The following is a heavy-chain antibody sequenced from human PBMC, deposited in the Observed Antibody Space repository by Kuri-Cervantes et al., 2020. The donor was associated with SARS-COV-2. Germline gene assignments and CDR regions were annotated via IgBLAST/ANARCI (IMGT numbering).Heavy chain of an antibody. J-gene: IGHJ3*01. CDR2: ISWDGGST. CDR3: AKPHEPGISGSLCPFDF. CDR1: GFTFDDYA. Sequence: GESLKISCAASGFTFDDYAMHWVRQAPGKGLEWVSLISWDGGSTYYADSVKGRFTISRDNSKNSLYLHLNSLRPEDTALYYCAKPHEPGISGSLCPFDFWGQGTMVTVSS. D-gene: IGHD3-3*01. V-gene: IGHV3-43D*03.